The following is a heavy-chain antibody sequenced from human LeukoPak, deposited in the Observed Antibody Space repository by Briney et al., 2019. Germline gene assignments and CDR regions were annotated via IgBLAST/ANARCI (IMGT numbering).Heavy chain of an antibody. J-gene: IGHJ4*02. V-gene: IGHV3-72*01. CDR1: GFTFSDHY. CDR3: TRVVLVGTTYSYFDY. D-gene: IGHD1-26*01. Sequence: GGALRLSCAASGFTFSDHYIDWVRQAPGKGLEWVGRTRKKTNSYTTEYAASVKGRFTISRADSKTSLYLQMNSLKAEDTAVYYCTRVVLVGTTYSYFDYWGQGTLVTVSS. CDR2: TRKKTNSYTT.